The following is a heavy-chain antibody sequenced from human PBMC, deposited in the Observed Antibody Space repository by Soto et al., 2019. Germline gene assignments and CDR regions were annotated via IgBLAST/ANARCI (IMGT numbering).Heavy chain of an antibody. J-gene: IGHJ4*02. CDR1: GFTVSSYS. V-gene: IGHV3-21*01. D-gene: IGHD6-13*01. Sequence: EVQLVESGGGLVKPGGSLRLSCAASGFTVSSYSMNWVRQAPGKGLEWVSSISSSSSYIYYADSVKGRFTISRDNAKNSLYQQMNSLRAEDTAVYYCARMIAAAGAPDYWGQGTLVTVSS. CDR2: ISSSSSYI. CDR3: ARMIAAAGAPDY.